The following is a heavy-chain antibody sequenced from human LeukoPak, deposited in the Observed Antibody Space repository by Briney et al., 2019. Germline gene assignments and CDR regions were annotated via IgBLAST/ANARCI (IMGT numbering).Heavy chain of an antibody. V-gene: IGHV3-23*01. CDR3: AKGREDCSSTSCYESDY. D-gene: IGHD2-2*01. J-gene: IGHJ4*02. CDR1: GFTFSSYA. CDR2: ISGSGGST. Sequence: PGGSLRLSCAASGFTFSSYAMSWVRQAPGKGLEWVSAISGSGGSTYYADSAKGRFTISRDNSKNTLYLQMNSLRAEDTAVYYCAKGREDCSSTSCYESDYWGQGTLVTVSS.